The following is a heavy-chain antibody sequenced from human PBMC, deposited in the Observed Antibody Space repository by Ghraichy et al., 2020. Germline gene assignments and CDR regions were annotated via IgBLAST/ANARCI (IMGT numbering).Heavy chain of an antibody. CDR3: ARGRVAVAGTNYYGMDV. Sequence: SETLSLTCAVYGGSFSGYYWSWIRQPPGKGLEWIGEINHSGSTNYNPSLKSRVTISVDTSKNQFSLKLSSVTAADTAVYYCARGRVAVAGTNYYGMDVWGQGTTVTVSS. CDR2: INHSGST. D-gene: IGHD6-19*01. CDR1: GGSFSGYY. V-gene: IGHV4-34*01. J-gene: IGHJ6*02.